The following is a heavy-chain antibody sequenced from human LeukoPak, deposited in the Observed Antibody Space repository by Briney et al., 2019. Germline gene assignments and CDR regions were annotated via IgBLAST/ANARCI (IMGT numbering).Heavy chain of an antibody. V-gene: IGHV4-61*05. J-gene: IGHJ3*02. CDR3: ARTRPFDAFDI. CDR1: GGSISSSSYY. CDR2: IYYSGST. Sequence: SETLSLTCTVSGGSISSSSYYWGWIRQPPGKGLEWIGYIYYSGSTNYNPSLKSRVTISVDTSKNQFSLKLSSVTAADTAVYYCARTRPFDAFDIWGQGTMVTVSS.